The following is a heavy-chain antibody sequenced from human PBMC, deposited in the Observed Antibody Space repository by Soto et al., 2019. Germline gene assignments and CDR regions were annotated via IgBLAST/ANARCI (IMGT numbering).Heavy chain of an antibody. CDR2: ISAYNGNT. CDR1: GYSFTSYG. J-gene: IGHJ3*02. Sequence: ASVKVSCKASGYSFTSYGSSWVRQAPGQGLEWMGWISAYNGNTNYAQKLQGRVTMTTDTSTSTAYMELRSLRSDDTAVYYCAREPTARHAFDIWGQGTMVTVSS. V-gene: IGHV1-18*01. CDR3: AREPTARHAFDI.